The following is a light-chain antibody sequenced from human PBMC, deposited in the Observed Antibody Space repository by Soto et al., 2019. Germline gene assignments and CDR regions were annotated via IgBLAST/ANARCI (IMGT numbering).Light chain of an antibody. J-gene: IGKJ4*01. CDR3: QQSFSAPLT. CDR2: SAS. V-gene: IGKV1-39*01. Sequence: DIQMTQSPSSLSASVGDRVTVPCLASLGISNYLNWYQQKPGKAPKLLIFSASSLQSGVPSRFSGSGSGTHFTLTISSLQPEDFATYYCQQSFSAPLTFGGGTRV. CDR1: LGISNY.